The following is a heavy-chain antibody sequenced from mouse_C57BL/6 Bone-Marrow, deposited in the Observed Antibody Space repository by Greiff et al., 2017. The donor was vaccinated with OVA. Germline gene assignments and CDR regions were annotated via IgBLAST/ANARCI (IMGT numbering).Heavy chain of an antibody. CDR1: GYTFTNYT. CDR2: IYPGGGYT. D-gene: IGHD2-10*02. Sequence: VQLQQSGAELVRPGTSVKMSCKASGYTFTNYTIGWAKQRPGHGLEWIGWIYPGGGYTNYNEKFKGKATLTADKSSSTAYMQVSSLTSEDSAIYYCERSRGVVWPLYDYWGQGTTVTVSS. J-gene: IGHJ2*01. CDR3: ERSRGVVWPLYDY. V-gene: IGHV1-63*01.